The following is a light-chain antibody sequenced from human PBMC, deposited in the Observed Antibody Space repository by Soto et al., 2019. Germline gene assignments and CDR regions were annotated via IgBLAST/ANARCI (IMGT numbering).Light chain of an antibody. CDR1: SSDVGGYNY. CDR3: SSYTSSSTPYV. Sequence: QSALTQPASVSGSPGQSITISCTGTSSDVGGYNYVSWYQQHPGKAPKLMIYDVSNRPSGVSNRFSGSKSGNTASLTISGLQAEDEADYYCSSYTSSSTPYVFGTGHKLTVL. CDR2: DVS. V-gene: IGLV2-14*01. J-gene: IGLJ1*01.